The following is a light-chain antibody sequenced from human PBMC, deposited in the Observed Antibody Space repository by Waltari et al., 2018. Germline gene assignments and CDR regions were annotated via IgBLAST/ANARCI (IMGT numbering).Light chain of an antibody. CDR2: DVN. Sequence: HSALAQPASVSGSPGQSITISCTGTSSDVGAYNYVSWSQQHPGKAPRLRIYDVNNRPSGVSNRFSGSKSGNTASLTISGLQAEDEADYYCSSFTRASSWVFGGGTKLTV. CDR3: SSFTRASSWV. CDR1: SSDVGAYNY. V-gene: IGLV2-14*03. J-gene: IGLJ3*02.